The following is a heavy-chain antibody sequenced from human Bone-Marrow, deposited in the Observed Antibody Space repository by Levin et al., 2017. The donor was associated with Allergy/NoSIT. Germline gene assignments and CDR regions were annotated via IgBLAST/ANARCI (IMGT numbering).Heavy chain of an antibody. V-gene: IGHV3-21*01. J-gene: IGHJ6*02. D-gene: IGHD2-2*01. CDR2: ISSSSSYI. CDR3: AGFGVVVPAAIWYYGMDV. CDR1: GFTFSSYS. Sequence: GGSLRLSCAASGFTFSSYSMNWVRQAPGKGLEWVSSISSSSSYIYYADSVKGRFTISRDNAKNSLYLQMNSLRAEDTAVYYCAGFGVVVPAAIWYYGMDVWGQGTTVTVSS.